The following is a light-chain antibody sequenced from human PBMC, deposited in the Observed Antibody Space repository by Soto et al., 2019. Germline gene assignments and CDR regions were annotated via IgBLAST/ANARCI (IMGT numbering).Light chain of an antibody. CDR1: QTFSSY. J-gene: IGKJ1*01. CDR2: AAA. V-gene: IGKV1-39*01. Sequence: DIQMTQSPSSLSASVGDRVTITCRASQTFSSYLNWYQQKPGKAPKLLMYAAATLQSGVPSRFSGSGSGTAFSLTISSLQPEDFATYYCQESYDMKTFGQGTKVEVK. CDR3: QESYDMKT.